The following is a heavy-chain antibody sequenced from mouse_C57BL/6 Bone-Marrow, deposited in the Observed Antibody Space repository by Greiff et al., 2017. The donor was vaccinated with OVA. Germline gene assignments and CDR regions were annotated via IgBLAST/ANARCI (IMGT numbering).Heavy chain of an antibody. V-gene: IGHV14-4*01. J-gene: IGHJ4*01. CDR1: GFNIKDDY. Sequence: EVKLQESGAELVRPGASVKLSCTASGFNIKDDYMHWVKQRPEQGLEWIGWIDPENGDTEYASKFQGKATITADTSSNTAYLQLSSLTSEDTAVYYCTTSPITTVVRYAMDYWGQGTSVTVSS. CDR3: TTSPITTVVRYAMDY. CDR2: IDPENGDT. D-gene: IGHD1-1*01.